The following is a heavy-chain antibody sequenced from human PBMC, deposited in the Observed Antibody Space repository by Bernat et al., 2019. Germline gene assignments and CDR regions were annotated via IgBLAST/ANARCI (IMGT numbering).Heavy chain of an antibody. CDR2: INSKSGGT. J-gene: IGHJ4*02. Sequence: QVQLVQSGAEVKKPGASVIVSCKASGYTFTDSFIQWVRQAPGQGREWMGRINSKSGGTTYGMKFHGRVPRTRDTSISTPYMELSSLRSDDAAVYYCARDLAVTAFWEFDFWGQGTQVTVSS. CDR3: ARDLAVTAFWEFDF. D-gene: IGHD2-21*02. CDR1: GYTFTDSF. V-gene: IGHV1-2*06.